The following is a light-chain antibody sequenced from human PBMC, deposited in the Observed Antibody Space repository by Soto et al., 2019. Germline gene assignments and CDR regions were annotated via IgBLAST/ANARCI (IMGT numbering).Light chain of an antibody. CDR2: GNT. V-gene: IGLV1-40*01. Sequence: QSVLTQPPSVSGAPGQTVTISCTGSSSNIGAGYDVQWYQQLPGAAPQLVIFGNTNRPSGVPDRFSGSRSGTSASLDIIGLQAEDEGDYYCQSYDSSLTVYVVFGGGTTLTVL. CDR1: SSNIGAGYD. J-gene: IGLJ2*01. CDR3: QSYDSSLTVYVV.